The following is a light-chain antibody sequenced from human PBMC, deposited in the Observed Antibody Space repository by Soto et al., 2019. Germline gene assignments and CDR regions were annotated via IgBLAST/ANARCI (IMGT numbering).Light chain of an antibody. J-gene: IGLJ2*01. CDR2: LNSDGSH. V-gene: IGLV4-69*01. CDR3: QTWGSGIRV. Sequence: QSVLTQSPSASASLGASVKLTCTLSSGHSSYTIAWHQQQPEKGTRYLMKLNSDGSHSKGDGLPDRFSGSSSGAERYLTISSLPSEDEADYYCQTWGSGIRVFGGGTKLTVL. CDR1: SGHSSYT.